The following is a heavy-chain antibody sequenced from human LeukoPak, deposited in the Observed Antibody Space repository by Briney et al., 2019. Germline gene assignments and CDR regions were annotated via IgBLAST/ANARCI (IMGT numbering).Heavy chain of an antibody. D-gene: IGHD6-13*01. J-gene: IGHJ4*02. Sequence: ASVKVSCKASGYSFIGYSMHWVRQAPGQGLEWMGWINPNTGGTNYAQKFQGRVTMTRDTSISTAYMELGSLRSDDTAVYHCAREYVADSSPLFDYWGQGSLVTVSS. V-gene: IGHV1-2*02. CDR3: AREYVADSSPLFDY. CDR1: GYSFIGYS. CDR2: INPNTGGT.